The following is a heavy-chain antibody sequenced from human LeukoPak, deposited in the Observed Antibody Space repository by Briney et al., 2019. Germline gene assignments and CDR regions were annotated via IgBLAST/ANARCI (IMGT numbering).Heavy chain of an antibody. J-gene: IGHJ4*02. Sequence: GGSLRLSCVASGFTFNSYGMSSVRQAPGKGLEWVSYISYSSSSIHYADSVKGRFTISRDNAKNSLYLQMNSLRAEDTAVYYCATLNTSTTRDNWGQGTLVTVSS. CDR3: ATLNTSTTRDN. V-gene: IGHV3-48*01. D-gene: IGHD4-11*01. CDR1: GFTFNSYG. CDR2: ISYSSSSI.